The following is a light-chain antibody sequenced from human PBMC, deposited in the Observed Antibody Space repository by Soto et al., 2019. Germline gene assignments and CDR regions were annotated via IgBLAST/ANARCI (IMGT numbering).Light chain of an antibody. V-gene: IGKV3-20*01. CDR1: RSFASSY. CDR3: QHYDSSPPYS. Sequence: EIVLTQSPVTLSLSPGERATLSCRASRSFASSYLGWYQQKPGQAPMLLISAASTRATGIPDRFSGSGSVTDFTLAISILEPEDSAVYYCQHYDSSPPYSFGQGTKLEIK. J-gene: IGKJ2*01. CDR2: AAS.